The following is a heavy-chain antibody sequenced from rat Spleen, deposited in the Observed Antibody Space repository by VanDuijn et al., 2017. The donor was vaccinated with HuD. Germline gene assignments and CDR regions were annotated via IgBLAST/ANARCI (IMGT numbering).Heavy chain of an antibody. J-gene: IGHJ4*01. CDR3: ARAGYSSYIYVLMDA. CDR1: GFTFNNYW. D-gene: IGHD1-2*01. V-gene: IGHV5-31*01. Sequence: EVQLVETGGGLVQPGRSLKLSCAASGFTFNNYWMTWIRQAPGKGLEWVASITNTGGSIYYPDSVKGRFTISRDIAKSSLYLQMDSLRSEDTATYYCARAGYSSYIYVLMDAWGQGASVTISS. CDR2: ITNTGGSI.